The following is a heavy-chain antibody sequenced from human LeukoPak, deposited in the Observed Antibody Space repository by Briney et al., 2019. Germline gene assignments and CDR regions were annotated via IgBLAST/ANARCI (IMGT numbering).Heavy chain of an antibody. V-gene: IGHV4-39*01. CDR2: IYYSGST. CDR1: GGSISSSSYY. Sequence: SETLSLTCTVSGGSISSSSYYWGWIRQPPGKGLEWIGSIYYSGSTYYNPSLKSRVTISVDTSKNQFSLKLSSVTAADTAVYYCARLMPGSDPFDIWGQGTMVTVSS. D-gene: IGHD2-2*01. J-gene: IGHJ3*02. CDR3: ARLMPGSDPFDI.